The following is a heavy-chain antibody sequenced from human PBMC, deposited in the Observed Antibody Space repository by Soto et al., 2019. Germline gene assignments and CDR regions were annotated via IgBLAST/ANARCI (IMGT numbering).Heavy chain of an antibody. Sequence: SVKVSCKASGGTFSSYAISWVRQAPGQGLEWMGGIIPIFGTANYAQKFQGRVTITADESTSTAYMELSSLRSEDTAVYYCASSVFGYSYGSRRDAFDIWGQGTMVTVSS. CDR2: IIPIFGTA. CDR3: ASSVFGYSYGSRRDAFDI. D-gene: IGHD5-18*01. J-gene: IGHJ3*02. CDR1: GGTFSSYA. V-gene: IGHV1-69*13.